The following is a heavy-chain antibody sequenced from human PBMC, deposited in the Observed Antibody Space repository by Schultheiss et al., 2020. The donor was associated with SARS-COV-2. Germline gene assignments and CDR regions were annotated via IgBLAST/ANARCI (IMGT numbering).Heavy chain of an antibody. CDR1: GFTFSSYW. J-gene: IGHJ6*02. Sequence: GGSLRLSCAASGFTFSSYWMSWVRQAPGKGLEWVANIKQDGSEKYYVDSVKGRFTISRDNAKNSLYLQMNSLRAEDTAVYYCAREYDFWSGYYYYYYYYGMDVWGQGTTVTVSS. D-gene: IGHD3-3*01. CDR3: AREYDFWSGYYYYYYYYGMDV. V-gene: IGHV3-7*01. CDR2: IKQDGSEK.